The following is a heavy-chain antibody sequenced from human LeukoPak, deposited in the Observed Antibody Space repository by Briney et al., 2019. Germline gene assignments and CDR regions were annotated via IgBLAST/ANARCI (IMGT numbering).Heavy chain of an antibody. V-gene: IGHV4-34*01. CDR1: DGSFSGYY. Sequence: SETLSLTCAVYDGSFSGYYWSWIRQPPGKGLEWIGSIYYSGRTYYNPSLKSRVTISVDTSKNQFSLKLSSVTAADTAVYYCARQWLGNSFDYWGQGTLVTVSS. J-gene: IGHJ4*02. CDR2: IYYSGRT. CDR3: ARQWLGNSFDY. D-gene: IGHD6-19*01.